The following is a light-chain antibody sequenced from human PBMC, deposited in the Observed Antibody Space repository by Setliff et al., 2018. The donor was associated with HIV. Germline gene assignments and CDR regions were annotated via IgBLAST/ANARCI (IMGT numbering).Light chain of an antibody. J-gene: IGLJ1*01. CDR1: SSDVGGYNY. CDR3: GSFTSSSTFV. CDR2: DVT. V-gene: IGLV2-14*01. Sequence: QSVLTQPASVSGSPGQSITISCTGTSSDVGGYNYVSWYQQHPGKAPKLMIYDVTKRPSGVSIRFSGSKSGNTASLTISGLQGEDEADYFCGSFTSSSTFVFGTGTKVTVL.